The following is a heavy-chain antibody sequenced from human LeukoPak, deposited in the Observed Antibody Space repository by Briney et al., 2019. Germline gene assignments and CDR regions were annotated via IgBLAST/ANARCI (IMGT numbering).Heavy chain of an antibody. CDR3: AREGCSSTSCYRYAFDI. J-gene: IGHJ3*02. CDR2: VYYSGST. D-gene: IGHD2-2*01. Sequence: SETLSLTCTVSGGSIRSYYWSWIRQPPGKGLEWIGYVYYSGSTNYNPSLKSRVTISVDTSKNQFSLRLSSVSAADTAVYYCAREGCSSTSCYRYAFDIWGQGTMVTVSS. CDR1: GGSIRSYY. V-gene: IGHV4-59*01.